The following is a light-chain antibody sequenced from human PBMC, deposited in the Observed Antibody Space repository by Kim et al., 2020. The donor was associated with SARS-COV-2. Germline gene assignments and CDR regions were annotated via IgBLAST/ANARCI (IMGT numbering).Light chain of an antibody. Sequence: QSVLTQPPSVSAAPGQSVTISCSGSSSDIGNNYVSWYQQRPGTAPKLLIQDNDRRPSGIHDRFSASKSGASATLEIIGLQTGDEAVYYCGTWDSRLTVLFGGGTQLTVL. J-gene: IGLJ3*02. CDR1: SSDIGNNY. CDR2: DND. V-gene: IGLV1-51*01. CDR3: GTWDSRLTVL.